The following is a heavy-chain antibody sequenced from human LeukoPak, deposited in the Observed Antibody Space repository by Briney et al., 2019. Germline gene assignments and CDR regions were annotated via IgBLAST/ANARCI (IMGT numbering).Heavy chain of an antibody. D-gene: IGHD4-11*01. CDR1: GFTFDDYG. CDR2: INWNGGST. V-gene: IGHV3-20*04. Sequence: GGSLRLSCAASGFTFDDYGMNWVRHAPGKGLEWVSGINWNGGSTGYADSVKGRFTFSRDNAKNSLYLQMNSLRAEDTAVYYCARVWGDYSNTDYWGQGTLVTVSS. CDR3: ARVWGDYSNTDY. J-gene: IGHJ4*02.